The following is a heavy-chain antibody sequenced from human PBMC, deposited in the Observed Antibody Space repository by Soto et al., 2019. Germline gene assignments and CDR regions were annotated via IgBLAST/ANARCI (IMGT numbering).Heavy chain of an antibody. D-gene: IGHD4-17*01. Sequence: SETLSLTCAVYGGSFSGYYWSWIRQPPGKGLEWIGEINHSGSTNYNPSLKSRVTISVDTSKNQFSLKLSSVTAADTAVYYCASAYGDSKYLFDAFDIWGQGTMVTV. V-gene: IGHV4-34*01. CDR2: INHSGST. CDR3: ASAYGDSKYLFDAFDI. J-gene: IGHJ3*02. CDR1: GGSFSGYY.